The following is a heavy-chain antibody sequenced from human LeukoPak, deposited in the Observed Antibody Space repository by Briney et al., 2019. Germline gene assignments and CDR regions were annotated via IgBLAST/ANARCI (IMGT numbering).Heavy chain of an antibody. D-gene: IGHD2-21*02. CDR2: IYYSGST. V-gene: IGHV4-31*03. J-gene: IGHJ4*02. Sequence: NPSQTLSLTCTVSGGSISSGTYYWSWIRQHPGKGLEWIGYIYYSGSTYYNPSLKSRLTISVDTSKNQFSLKLSSVTAADTAVYYCARVNGDCAEAWGQGTLVTVSS. CDR1: GGSISSGTYY. CDR3: ARVNGDCAEA.